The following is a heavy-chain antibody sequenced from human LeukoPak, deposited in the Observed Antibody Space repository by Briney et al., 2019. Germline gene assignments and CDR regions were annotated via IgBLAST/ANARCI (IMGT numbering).Heavy chain of an antibody. D-gene: IGHD6-13*01. CDR1: GYTFTSYD. Sequence: GASVKVSCKASGYTFTSYDINWVRQATGQGLEWMGWMNPNSGNTGYAQKFQGRVTMTRNTSISTAYMELSSLRSEDTAVYYCARVDSRSWYYFDYWGQGTLVTVSS. CDR2: MNPNSGNT. V-gene: IGHV1-8*01. CDR3: ARVDSRSWYYFDY. J-gene: IGHJ4*02.